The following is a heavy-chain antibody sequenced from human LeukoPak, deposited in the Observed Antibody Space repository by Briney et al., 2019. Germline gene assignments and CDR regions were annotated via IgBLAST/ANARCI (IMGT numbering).Heavy chain of an antibody. D-gene: IGHD3-10*01. CDR2: IKPNSGGT. CDR3: ATNILVRDIINWFDP. J-gene: IGHJ5*02. V-gene: IGHV1-2*02. Sequence: GASVKVSCKASGYTFTGYYMHWVRQAPGQELEWMGWIKPNSGGTGSAQKFQGRVTMTRDTSISTAYMELSSLRYDDTAVYYCATNILVRDIINWFDPWGQGTLVTVSS. CDR1: GYTFTGYY.